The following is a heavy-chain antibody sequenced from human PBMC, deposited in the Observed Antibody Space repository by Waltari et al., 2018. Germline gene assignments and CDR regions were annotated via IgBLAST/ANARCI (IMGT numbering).Heavy chain of an antibody. CDR2: IGSSGRNT. Sequence: EVQLLESGGGLVQPGGSVRRSCAASGSTFSSDDMGWVSQAPGKGLEWVSVIGSSGRNTYYADSVKGRFTISRDDSKNTLYLQMNSLRAEDTAVYYCAKGPAARTNWFDPWGQGTLVTVSS. V-gene: IGHV3-23*01. D-gene: IGHD2-2*01. J-gene: IGHJ5*02. CDR1: GSTFSSDD. CDR3: AKGPAARTNWFDP.